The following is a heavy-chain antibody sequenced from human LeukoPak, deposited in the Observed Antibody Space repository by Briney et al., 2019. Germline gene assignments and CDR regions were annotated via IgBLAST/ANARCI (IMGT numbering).Heavy chain of an antibody. CDR3: ARSPLYYDILTAQWGFDY. D-gene: IGHD3-9*01. CDR2: IYTSGTT. J-gene: IGHJ4*02. Sequence: PSQTLSLTCTVSGGSVSSGIYYWSWIRQPAGKGLEWIGRIYTSGTTNYNPSLKSRVTISVDTSKNQFSLKLSSVTAADTAVYYCARSPLYYDILTAQWGFDYWGQGTLVTVSS. V-gene: IGHV4-61*02. CDR1: GGSVSSGIYY.